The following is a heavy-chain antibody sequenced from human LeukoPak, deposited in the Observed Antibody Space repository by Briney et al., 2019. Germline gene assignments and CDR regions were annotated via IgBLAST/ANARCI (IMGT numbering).Heavy chain of an antibody. CDR3: ARGGKGNADGYNQALDY. CDR1: GYTFTNYY. CDR2: INPSGGST. Sequence: GASVKVSCEASGYTFTNYYIHRVRQAPGQGLEWMGIINPSGGSTTYAQEFQGRVTMTRDTSTSTVYMELSSLRSEDTAVYYCARGGKGNADGYNQALDYWGQGTLVTASS. J-gene: IGHJ4*02. V-gene: IGHV1-46*01. D-gene: IGHD5-24*01.